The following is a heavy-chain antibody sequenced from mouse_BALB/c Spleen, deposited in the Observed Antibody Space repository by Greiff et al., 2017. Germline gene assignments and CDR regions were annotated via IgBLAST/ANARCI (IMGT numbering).Heavy chain of an antibody. V-gene: IGHV3-2*02. D-gene: IGHD2-3*01. CDR1: GYSITSDYA. J-gene: IGHJ4*01. Sequence: EVKLVESGPGLVKPSQSLSLTCTVTGYSITSDYAWNWIRQFPGNKLEWMGYISYSGSTSYNPSLKSRISITRDTSKNQFFLQLNSVTTEDTATYYCARGDGYPTFYAMDYWGQGTSVTVSS. CDR3: ARGDGYPTFYAMDY. CDR2: ISYSGST.